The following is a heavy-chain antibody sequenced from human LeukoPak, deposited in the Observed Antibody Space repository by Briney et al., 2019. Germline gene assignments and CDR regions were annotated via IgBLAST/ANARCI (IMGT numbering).Heavy chain of an antibody. Sequence: SVKVSCKASGGTFSSYAISWVRQAPGQGLEWMGRIIPILGIANYAQKFQGRVTITADKSTSTAYMELSSLRSEDTAVYYCAREEPPAAGPHSYFDYWGQGTLVTVSS. V-gene: IGHV1-69*04. D-gene: IGHD6-13*01. CDR2: IIPILGIA. CDR1: GGTFSSYA. J-gene: IGHJ4*02. CDR3: AREEPPAAGPHSYFDY.